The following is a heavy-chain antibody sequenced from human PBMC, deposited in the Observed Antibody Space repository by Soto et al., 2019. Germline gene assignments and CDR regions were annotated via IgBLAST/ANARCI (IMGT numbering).Heavy chain of an antibody. J-gene: IGHJ6*02. CDR2: IIPIFGTA. D-gene: IGHD3-3*01. Sequence: ASVKVSCKASGGTFSSYAISWVRQAPGQGLEWMGGIIPIFGTANYAQKFQGRVTITADESTSTAYMELSSLRSEDTAVYYCAGDTRFWSGYPPSYYGMDVWGQGTTVTVSS. V-gene: IGHV1-69*13. CDR3: AGDTRFWSGYPPSYYGMDV. CDR1: GGTFSSYA.